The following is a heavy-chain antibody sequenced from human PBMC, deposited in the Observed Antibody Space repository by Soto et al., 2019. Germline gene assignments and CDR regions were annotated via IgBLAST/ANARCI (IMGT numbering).Heavy chain of an antibody. D-gene: IGHD3-10*01. Sequence: QVQLQQWGAGLLKPSETLSLTCAVYGGSFSGYYWSWIRQPPGKGLEWIGEINHSGSTNYNPSLKSRVTISVDTSNNQFSLKLSSVTAADTAVYYCARGFDYLGELGTYFDYWGQGTLVTVSS. V-gene: IGHV4-34*01. CDR3: ARGFDYLGELGTYFDY. CDR1: GGSFSGYY. CDR2: INHSGST. J-gene: IGHJ4*02.